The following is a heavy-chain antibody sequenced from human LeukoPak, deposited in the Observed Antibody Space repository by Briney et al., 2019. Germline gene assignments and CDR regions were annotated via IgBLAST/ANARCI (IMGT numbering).Heavy chain of an antibody. J-gene: IGHJ4*02. CDR2: MNPNNSDI. D-gene: IGHD1-14*01. CDR3: IRVPPGTTIYAY. CDR1: GYTFTSYH. Sequence: ASVKVSCKASGYTFTSYHINWVRQATGQGLEWVGWMNPNNSDIGYAQKFQGRVTMTRNTSIGTAYMELSSLRSEDTAIYYCIRVPPGTTIYAYWGQGTLVTVSS. V-gene: IGHV1-8*01.